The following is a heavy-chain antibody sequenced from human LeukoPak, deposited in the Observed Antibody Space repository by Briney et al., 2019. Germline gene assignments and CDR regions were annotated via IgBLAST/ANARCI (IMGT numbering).Heavy chain of an antibody. V-gene: IGHV4-39*01. CDR2: IYYSGTT. D-gene: IGHD2-2*02. CDR1: GGSISSSSYY. Sequence: KPSETLSLTCTVSGGSISSSSYYWGWIRQPPGKGLEWIGCIYYSGTTYYSLSLRSRVTISVDTSKNQFSLKLSSVTAADTAVYYCARQPTGDCSSTSCYTDYWGQGTLVTVSS. J-gene: IGHJ4*02. CDR3: ARQPTGDCSSTSCYTDY.